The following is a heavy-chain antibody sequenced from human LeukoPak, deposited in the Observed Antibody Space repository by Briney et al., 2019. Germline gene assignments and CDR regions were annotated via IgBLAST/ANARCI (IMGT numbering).Heavy chain of an antibody. CDR1: GGPISSYY. CDR2: IYYSGST. J-gene: IGHJ4*02. V-gene: IGHV4-59*12. Sequence: PSETLSLTCTVPGGPISSYYWTTIRQPPRKRLEWIGYIYYSGSTNYNPSLKSRVTISVDTSKNQFSLKLSSVTAADTAFYCCARVYGTSNSYMAFDYWGQGTLVTVSS. D-gene: IGHD1-7*01. CDR3: ARVYGTSNSYMAFDY.